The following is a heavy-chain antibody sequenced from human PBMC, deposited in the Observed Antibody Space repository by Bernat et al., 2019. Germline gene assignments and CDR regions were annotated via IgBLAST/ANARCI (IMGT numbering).Heavy chain of an antibody. D-gene: IGHD1-26*01. CDR2: IGGSDGNT. J-gene: IGHJ4*02. V-gene: IGHV3-23*01. CDR1: GFTFSNYA. CDR3: SRPGGSYVFRGFDA. Sequence: EVQLLESGVGLVQPVGSLRLSCAASGFTFSNYAMSWVRQAPGKGLEWVSAIGGSDGNTYYADSVKGRFTISRDNYKNILYLQMNSLRAEDTAIDSCSRPGGSYVFRGFDAWGQGTLVTVSS.